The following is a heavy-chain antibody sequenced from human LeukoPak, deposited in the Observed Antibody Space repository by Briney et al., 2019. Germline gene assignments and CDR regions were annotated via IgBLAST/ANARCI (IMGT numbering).Heavy chain of an antibody. V-gene: IGHV3-74*01. CDR1: GFTFSSYW. D-gene: IGHD3-9*01. CDR2: IHSDGTTT. CDR3: AGGPLRYLDWVDAFDM. Sequence: GGSLRLSCAASGFTFSSYWMHWVRQAPGKGLVWVSRIHSDGTTTIYADSVKGRFTISRDNAKNTLYLQMNSLRAEDTAVYYCAGGPLRYLDWVDAFDMWGQGTMVTVSS. J-gene: IGHJ3*02.